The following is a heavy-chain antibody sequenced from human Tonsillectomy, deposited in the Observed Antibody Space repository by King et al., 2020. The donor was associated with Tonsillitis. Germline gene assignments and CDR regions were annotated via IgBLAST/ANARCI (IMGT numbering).Heavy chain of an antibody. J-gene: IGHJ2*01. CDR3: ARLDYYGLGSYWYFDL. CDR1: GSISGSY. V-gene: IGHV4-59*08. Sequence: QLQESGPGLVKPSETLSLTCTVSGSISGSYWSWIRQPPGKGLEWIGYIYYSGTTNYKPSLRSRVTISVDTSKNQFSLKLSSVTAADTAVYYCARLDYYGLGSYWYFDLWGRGTLVTVSS. D-gene: IGHD3-10*01. CDR2: IYYSGTT.